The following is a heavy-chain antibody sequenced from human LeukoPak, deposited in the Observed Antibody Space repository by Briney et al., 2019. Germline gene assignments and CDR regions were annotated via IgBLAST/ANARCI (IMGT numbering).Heavy chain of an antibody. J-gene: IGHJ4*02. Sequence: GGSLRLSCSASGITFSSYAMHWVRQAPGKGLEWVAVISYDGSDKNYADSVKGRFTISRDNSKNTLYLQMNSLRAEDTAVYYCARDINGESFDYWGQGTLVTVSS. CDR3: ARDINGESFDY. CDR2: ISYDGSDK. V-gene: IGHV3-30-3*01. CDR1: GITFSSYA. D-gene: IGHD7-27*01.